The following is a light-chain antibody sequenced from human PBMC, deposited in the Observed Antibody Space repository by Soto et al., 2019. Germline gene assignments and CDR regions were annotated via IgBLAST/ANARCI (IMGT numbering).Light chain of an antibody. J-gene: IGLJ1*01. CDR2: EVS. CDR1: SSDVGGYNY. Sequence: QSALTQPAAVSGSPGQSITISCTGTSSDVGGYNYVSWHQQHPGKAPKLMIYEVSDRPSGVSNRFSGSKSGNTASLTISGLQAEEEADYYCSSYTSTTTPYVFGTGTNVIV. CDR3: SSYTSTTTPYV. V-gene: IGLV2-14*01.